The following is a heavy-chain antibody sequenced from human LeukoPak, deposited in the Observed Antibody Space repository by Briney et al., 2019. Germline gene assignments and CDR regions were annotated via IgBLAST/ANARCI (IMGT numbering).Heavy chain of an antibody. CDR1: GFTFSSYD. CDR2: ISGSSSTT. D-gene: IGHD1-26*01. Sequence: GGSLRLSCAASGFTFSSYDFSWVRQPPGKGLEWVASISGSSSTTFYADSVKGRFTISRDNSRNTLYLQMNSLRAEDTAVYFCARRGSAYYKDYWGQGPLVSVSS. J-gene: IGHJ4*02. V-gene: IGHV3-23*01. CDR3: ARRGSAYYKDY.